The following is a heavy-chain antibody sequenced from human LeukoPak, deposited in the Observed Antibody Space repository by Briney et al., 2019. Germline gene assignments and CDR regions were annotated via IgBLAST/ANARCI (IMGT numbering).Heavy chain of an antibody. CDR2: IYYSGST. CDR1: GGSISSYY. J-gene: IGHJ4*02. CDR3: AREGGDYNPYYFDY. Sequence: SETLSLTCTVSGGSISSYYWTWIRQPPGKGLEWIGYIYYSGSTNYNPSLKSRVTISVDTSKNQVSLRLSSVTAADTAVYYCAREGGDYNPYYFDYWGQGTLVTVSS. D-gene: IGHD4-17*01. V-gene: IGHV4-59*01.